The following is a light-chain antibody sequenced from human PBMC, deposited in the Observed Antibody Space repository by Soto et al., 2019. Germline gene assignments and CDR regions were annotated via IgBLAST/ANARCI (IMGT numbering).Light chain of an antibody. Sequence: DIQMTQSPSTLSASVGDRVTITLRASQSISSWLAWYQQKPGKAPKLLIYDASYLERGVPSRFSGSGSGTEFTLTISDLQPDDLATYYCQQYNSFWTFGQGTKVE. V-gene: IGKV1-5*01. CDR2: DAS. CDR3: QQYNSFWT. CDR1: QSISSW. J-gene: IGKJ1*01.